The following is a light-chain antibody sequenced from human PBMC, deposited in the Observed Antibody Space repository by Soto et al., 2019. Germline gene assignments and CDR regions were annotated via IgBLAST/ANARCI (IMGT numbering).Light chain of an antibody. V-gene: IGKV3-20*01. CDR3: EQYGSSPRT. Sequence: EIVLTQSPATLSVSAGERATVSCRASQSVTTNLAWYQHKPGQAPRLLIYGASTRAAGIPDRFSGSGSGTDFTLTISRLEPEDFAVYYCEQYGSSPRTFGQGTKVDI. CDR1: QSVTTN. CDR2: GAS. J-gene: IGKJ1*01.